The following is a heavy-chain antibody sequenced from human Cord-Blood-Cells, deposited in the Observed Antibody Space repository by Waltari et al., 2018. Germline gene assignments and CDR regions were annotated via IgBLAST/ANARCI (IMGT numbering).Heavy chain of an antibody. CDR1: GFTFSSYS. CDR2: ISSSSSYI. D-gene: IGHD6-13*01. CDR3: AKYSSSWYD. J-gene: IGHJ4*02. Sequence: EVQLVESGGGLVKPGGSLRLSCAASGFTFSSYSMNWVRQAPGKGVEWVSSISSSSSYIYYADSVKGRFTISRDNAKNSLYLQMNSLRAEDTAVYYCAKYSSSWYDWGQGTLVTVSS. V-gene: IGHV3-21*01.